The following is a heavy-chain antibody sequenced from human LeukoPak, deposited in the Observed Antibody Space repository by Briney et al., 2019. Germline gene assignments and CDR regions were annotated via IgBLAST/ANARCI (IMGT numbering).Heavy chain of an antibody. CDR1: GFTFSSYA. CDR3: ARDPVGGFGELSYFDY. J-gene: IGHJ4*02. D-gene: IGHD3-10*01. CDR2: ISYDGSNK. V-gene: IGHV3-30*04. Sequence: GGSLTLSSAASGFTFSSYAMNWVHQAPGKGLEWVAVISYDGSNKYYADSVKGRFTISRDNSKNTLYLQMNSLRAEDTAVYYCARDPVGGFGELSYFDYWGQGTLVTVSS.